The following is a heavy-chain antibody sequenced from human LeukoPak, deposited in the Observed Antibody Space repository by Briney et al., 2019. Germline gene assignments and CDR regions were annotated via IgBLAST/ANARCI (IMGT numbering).Heavy chain of an antibody. J-gene: IGHJ5*02. CDR2: IIPILGIA. V-gene: IGHV1-69*04. CDR3: ARDPPYYYGSAPSGYNWFDP. Sequence: ASVKVSCKASGGTLSSYAISWVRQAPGQGLEWMGRIIPILGIANYAQKFQGRVTITADKSTSTAYMELSSLRSEDTAVYYCARDPPYYYGSAPSGYNWFDPWGQGTLVTVSS. D-gene: IGHD3-10*01. CDR1: GGTLSSYA.